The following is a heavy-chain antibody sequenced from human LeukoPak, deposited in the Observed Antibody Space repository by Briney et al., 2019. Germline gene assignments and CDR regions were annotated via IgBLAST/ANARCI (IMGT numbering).Heavy chain of an antibody. D-gene: IGHD2-21*01. Sequence: PGGSLRLSCAASGFTFSSYWMHWVRQAPGKGLVWVSRINSDGSSTTYADSVKGRFTISRDNAKNTLYLQMNSLRAEDTAVYFCARDYGHSRDYGMDVWGQGTTVTVSS. CDR1: GFTFSSYW. V-gene: IGHV3-74*01. J-gene: IGHJ6*02. CDR2: INSDGSST. CDR3: ARDYGHSRDYGMDV.